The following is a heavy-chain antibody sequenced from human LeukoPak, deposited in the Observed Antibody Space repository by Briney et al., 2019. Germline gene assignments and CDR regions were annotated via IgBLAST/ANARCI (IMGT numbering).Heavy chain of an antibody. CDR1: GFTFSSYW. J-gene: IGHJ4*02. CDR2: IKQDGGEM. V-gene: IGHV3-7*01. D-gene: IGHD4/OR15-4a*01. CDR3: AREDHANYNY. Sequence: GGSLRLSCAASGFTFSSYWMHWVRQAPGKGPEWVANIKQDGGEMFYVDSVKGRFTISRDNAKNSLYLQMNSLRAEDAAVYYCAREDHANYNYWGQGTLVTVSS.